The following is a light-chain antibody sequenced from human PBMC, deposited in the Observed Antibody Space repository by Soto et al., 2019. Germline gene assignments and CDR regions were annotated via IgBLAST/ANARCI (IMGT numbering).Light chain of an antibody. Sequence: DIVMTQSPDSLALSLGERATINCKSSQTVLDSSNNKNYLAWYQQKPGQPPKLLIYWASTRESGVPDRFSGSGSETDFTLTISSLQAEDLALYYCQQFYRSPWTFGQGTKVEIK. CDR3: QQFYRSPWT. CDR1: QTVLDSSNNKNY. J-gene: IGKJ1*01. V-gene: IGKV4-1*01. CDR2: WAS.